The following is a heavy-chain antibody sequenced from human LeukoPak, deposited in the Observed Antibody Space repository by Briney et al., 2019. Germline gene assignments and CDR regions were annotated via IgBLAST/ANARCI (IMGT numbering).Heavy chain of an antibody. Sequence: GGSLRLSCAASGFTFSSYAMSWVRQAPGKGLEWVSAISGSGGSTYYADSAKGRFTISRDNSKNTLYLQMNSLRTEDTAVYYCAKDLIGYDLTHFTYWGQGTLVTVSS. D-gene: IGHD5-12*01. CDR2: ISGSGGST. J-gene: IGHJ4*02. CDR1: GFTFSSYA. V-gene: IGHV3-23*01. CDR3: AKDLIGYDLTHFTY.